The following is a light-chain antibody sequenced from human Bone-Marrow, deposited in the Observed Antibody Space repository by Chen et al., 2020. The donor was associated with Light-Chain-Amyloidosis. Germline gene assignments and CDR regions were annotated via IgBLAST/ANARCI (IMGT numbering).Light chain of an antibody. J-gene: IGKJ4*01. CDR2: DAS. Sequence: EIVLTQSPDTLFLSPGERATLSCRASQSVSRFLAWYQHKPGQAPRLLIYDASNRATGIPARFSGSGSGTDVTLTISSLEPEDFAVYYCQQRYTWPELTFGGGTKVEI. CDR1: QSVSRF. CDR3: QQRYTWPELT. V-gene: IGKV3-11*01.